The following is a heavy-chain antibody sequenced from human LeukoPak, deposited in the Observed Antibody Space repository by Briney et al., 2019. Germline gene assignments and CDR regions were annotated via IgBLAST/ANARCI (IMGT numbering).Heavy chain of an antibody. CDR2: IKSKTDGGTT. J-gene: IGHJ4*02. CDR1: GITFSNAW. Sequence: NAGGSLRLSCAATGITFSNAWMSWVRQAPGKGLEWVGRIKSKTDGGTTDYAAPVKGRFTISRDDSKNTLYLQMNSLRTEDTAVYYCTTDLIAVDGPFDYWGQGTLVTVSS. CDR3: TTDLIAVDGPFDY. V-gene: IGHV3-15*01. D-gene: IGHD6-19*01.